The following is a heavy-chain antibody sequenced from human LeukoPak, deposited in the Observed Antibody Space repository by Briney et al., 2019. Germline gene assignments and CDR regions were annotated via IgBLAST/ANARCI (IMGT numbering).Heavy chain of an antibody. CDR2: ISYDGSNK. V-gene: IGHV3-30*03. D-gene: IGHD5-12*01. J-gene: IGHJ4*02. Sequence: GGSLRLSCAASGFTFSSYVMHWVRQAPGKGLEWVAVISYDGSNKYYADSVKGRFTISRDNSKNTLYLQMNSLRAEDTAVYYCATDVDIVATIEGDFDYWGQGTLVTVSS. CDR3: ATDVDIVATIEGDFDY. CDR1: GFTFSSYV.